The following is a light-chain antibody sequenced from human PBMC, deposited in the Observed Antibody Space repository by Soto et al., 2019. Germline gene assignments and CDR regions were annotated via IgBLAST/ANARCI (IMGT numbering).Light chain of an antibody. J-gene: IGKJ4*01. CDR3: QQYGCSPRS. Sequence: EIVLTQSPGTLSLSPGERATLSCRASQSVSSSYLAWYQQKPGQAPRLLIYGASSRATGIPDRFSGSGSGTDFTIIISRVELVDFAVYYCQQYGCSPRSFGGGTKVETK. V-gene: IGKV3-20*01. CDR2: GAS. CDR1: QSVSSSY.